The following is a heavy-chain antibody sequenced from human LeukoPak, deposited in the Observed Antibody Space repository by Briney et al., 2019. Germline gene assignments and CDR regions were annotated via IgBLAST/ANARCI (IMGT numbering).Heavy chain of an antibody. CDR1: GGSISSGGYS. CDR3: ARAGSGYYDSSGSNWFDP. V-gene: IGHV4-30-2*01. Sequence: PSETLSLTCAVSGGSISSGGYSWSWIRQPPGKGLEWIGYIYHSGSTNYNPSLKSRVTISVDRSKNQFSLKLSSVTAADTAVYYCARAGSGYYDSSGSNWFDPWGQGTLVTVSS. J-gene: IGHJ5*02. CDR2: IYHSGST. D-gene: IGHD3-22*01.